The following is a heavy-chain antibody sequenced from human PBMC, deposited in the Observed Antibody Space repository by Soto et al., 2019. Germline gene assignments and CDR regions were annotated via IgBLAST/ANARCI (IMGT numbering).Heavy chain of an antibody. CDR1: GGSFRRHA. CDR2: IIPVFDTA. J-gene: IGHJ6*02. CDR3: ARDPAPTVTTLGYGLDV. Sequence: QVQLMQSGPEVKTPGSSVKVSCRASGGSFRRHAISWVRQAPGQGLEWMGGIIPVFDTANYAKNVQGSLTVTADESTNTAYMDLTSLTSEDTAVYYCARDPAPTVTTLGYGLDVWGQGTTVTV. D-gene: IGHD4-17*01. V-gene: IGHV1-69*01.